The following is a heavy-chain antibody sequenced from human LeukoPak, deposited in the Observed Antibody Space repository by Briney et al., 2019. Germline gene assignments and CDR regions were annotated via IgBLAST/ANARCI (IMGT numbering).Heavy chain of an antibody. CDR3: ARRYYGSGSSSPPWFDP. CDR1: GYSFTSYW. CDR2: IYPGDSDT. J-gene: IGHJ5*02. Sequence: GESLKISCKGSGYSFTSYWIGWVRQMPGKGLEWMGIIYPGDSDTRYSPSFQGQVTISADKSISTAYLQWSSLKASDTAMYYCARRYYGSGSSSPPWFDPWGQGTLVTVSS. D-gene: IGHD3-10*01. V-gene: IGHV5-51*01.